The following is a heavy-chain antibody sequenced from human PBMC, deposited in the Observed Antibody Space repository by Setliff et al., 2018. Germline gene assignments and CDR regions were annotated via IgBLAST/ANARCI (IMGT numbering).Heavy chain of an antibody. CDR3: ARLIGYSYGYYYHYVDV. V-gene: IGHV4-39*01. J-gene: IGHJ6*03. CDR1: GGSISSSSHY. CDR2: ISYSGTT. Sequence: SETLSLTCTVSGGSISSSSHYWGWLRQPPGKGLEWIGSISYSGTTYHNRSLRSRVTISIDTSKNQFSLKLTFVTAADTAIYYCARLIGYSYGYYYHYVDVWGKGTTVTVSS. D-gene: IGHD5-18*01.